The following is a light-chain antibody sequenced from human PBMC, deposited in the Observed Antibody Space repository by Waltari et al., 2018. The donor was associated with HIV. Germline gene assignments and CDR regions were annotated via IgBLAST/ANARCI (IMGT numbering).Light chain of an antibody. CDR2: EVS. Sequence: QSALTQPPSASGSPGQSVTISCPGTSSDVGGYNYVSWYQQHPGKAPKLMIYEVSKRPSGVPDRFFGSKSGNTASLTVSGLQAEDEADYYCSSYAGSNNLVFGGGTKLTVL. CDR1: SSDVGGYNY. CDR3: SSYAGSNNLV. J-gene: IGLJ2*01. V-gene: IGLV2-8*01.